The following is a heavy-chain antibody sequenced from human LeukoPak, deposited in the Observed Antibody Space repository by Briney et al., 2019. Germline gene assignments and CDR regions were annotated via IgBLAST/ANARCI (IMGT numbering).Heavy chain of an antibody. CDR2: LNPHNGGT. V-gene: IGHV1-2*02. D-gene: IGHD3-10*01. Sequence: ASVKVSCKASGYTFTGYYIHWVRQAPGQGLEWMGWLNPHNGGTAYAQNFQGRVTVTRDTSISTAYMELSRLRSDDTAVYYCARYGSGNYPGLDYWGQGTLVTVSS. CDR3: ARYGSGNYPGLDY. J-gene: IGHJ4*02. CDR1: GYTFTGYY.